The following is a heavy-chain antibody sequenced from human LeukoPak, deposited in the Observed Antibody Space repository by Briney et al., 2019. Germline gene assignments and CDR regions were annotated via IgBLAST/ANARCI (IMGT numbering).Heavy chain of an antibody. CDR2: ISASGGST. CDR3: AKVLGGSWYYFDY. CDR1: GFTFSSYA. J-gene: IGHJ4*02. Sequence: GGSLRLSCAASGFTFSSYAMSWVRQAPGKGGEWVSAISASGGSTYYADSVKGRFTISRDNSKNTLYLQMNSLRADDTAVYYCAKVLGGSWYYFDYWGQGTLVTVSS. V-gene: IGHV3-23*01. D-gene: IGHD2-15*01.